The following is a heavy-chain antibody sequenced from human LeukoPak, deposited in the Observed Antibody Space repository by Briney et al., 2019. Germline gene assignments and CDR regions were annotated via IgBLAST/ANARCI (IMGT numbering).Heavy chain of an antibody. J-gene: IGHJ4*02. CDR3: ATVYVSGTYNK. CDR2: INPNSGDT. CDR1: GYTFTGYY. V-gene: IGHV1-2*02. D-gene: IGHD3-10*01. Sequence: ASVKVSCKASGYTFTGYYMHWVRQAPGQGLEWMGWINPNSGDTNYAQKFQGGVTMTRDTSISTAYMDLNRLTSDDTAVYYCATVYVSGTYNKWGQGTLVTVSS.